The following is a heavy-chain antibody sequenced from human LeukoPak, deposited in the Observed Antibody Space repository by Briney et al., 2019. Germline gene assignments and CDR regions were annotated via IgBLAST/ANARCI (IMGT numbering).Heavy chain of an antibody. CDR3: AKVPAMAYFDY. J-gene: IGHJ4*02. Sequence: GGSLRLSCAASGFTFSSYAMSWVRQVPGKGLKLVSAISGSGGSTYYADSVKGRFTISRDNSKNTLYLQMNSLRAEDTAVYYCAKVPAMAYFDYWGQGTLVTVSS. CDR2: ISGSGGST. V-gene: IGHV3-23*01. D-gene: IGHD5-18*01. CDR1: GFTFSSYA.